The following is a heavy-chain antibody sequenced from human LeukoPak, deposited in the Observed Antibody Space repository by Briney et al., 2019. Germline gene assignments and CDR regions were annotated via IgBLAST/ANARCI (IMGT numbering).Heavy chain of an antibody. CDR2: IRSKAYGETA. D-gene: IGHD1-1*01. CDR3: TRDRGAYNLYDY. V-gene: IGHV3-49*03. CDR1: GFTFGDCA. Sequence: PGGSLRLSCTASGFTFGDCAMSWIRQAPGKGLEWVGFIRSKAYGETADYAASVKGRFTISRDDSKAIAYLQMNSLKTEDTAVYHCTRDRGAYNLYDYWGLGTLVTVSS. J-gene: IGHJ4*02.